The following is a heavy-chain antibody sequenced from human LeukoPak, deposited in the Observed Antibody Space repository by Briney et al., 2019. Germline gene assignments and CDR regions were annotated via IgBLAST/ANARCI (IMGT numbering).Heavy chain of an antibody. Sequence: IPSETLSLTCTVSGGSTSSYYWSWIRPTPKKGLEWIGSISYSGSSNYNSSLKSRVTISIDTSKNQFSLRLNSVTAADTAVYYCARVGSSVVAATLPDYWGQGTLVTVSS. V-gene: IGHV4-59*01. CDR1: GGSTSSYY. CDR3: ARVGSSVVAATLPDY. D-gene: IGHD2-15*01. CDR2: ISYSGSS. J-gene: IGHJ4*02.